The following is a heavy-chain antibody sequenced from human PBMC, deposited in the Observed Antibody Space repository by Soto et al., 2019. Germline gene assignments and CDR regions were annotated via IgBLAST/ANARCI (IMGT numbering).Heavy chain of an antibody. CDR3: ARDVKLELRLGYYYGMDV. CDR2: ISAYNGNT. Sequence: QVQLVQSGAEVKKPGASVKVSCKASGYTFTSYGISWVRQAPGXGLEWMGWISAYNGNTNYAQKLQGRVTMTTDTSTSTAYMELRSLRSDDTAVYYCARDVKLELRLGYYYGMDVWGQGTTVTVSS. CDR1: GYTFTSYG. V-gene: IGHV1-18*01. D-gene: IGHD1-7*01. J-gene: IGHJ6*02.